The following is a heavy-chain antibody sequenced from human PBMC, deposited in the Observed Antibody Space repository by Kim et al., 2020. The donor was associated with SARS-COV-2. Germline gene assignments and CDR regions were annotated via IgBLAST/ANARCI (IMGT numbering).Heavy chain of an antibody. CDR1: GYSFTSYV. CDR3: SVSFGGQRNKWFYYFDH. CDR2: INPDNDNT. V-gene: IGHV1-3*01. J-gene: IGHJ4*01. Sequence: ASVKVSCKTSGYSFTSYVLHWVRQAPGQSLEWMGWINPDNDNTKYSQTLQGRVTFTRDTSASTAYMELSSLRSEDTATYYCSVSFGGQRNKWFYYFDHWG. D-gene: IGHD3-10*01.